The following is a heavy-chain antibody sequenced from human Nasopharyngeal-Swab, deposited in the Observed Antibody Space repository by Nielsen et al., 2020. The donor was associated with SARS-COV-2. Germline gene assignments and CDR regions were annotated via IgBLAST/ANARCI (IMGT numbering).Heavy chain of an antibody. CDR1: AGTFSSYA. CDR3: AGWITMIRGATFDI. J-gene: IGHJ3*02. V-gene: IGHV1-69*13. Sequence: SVKVSCKASAGTFSSYAVSWVRQAPGQGLEWMGGIIPIFGTANYAQKFQGRVTITADESTSTALMELSSLRSEDTAVYYCAGWITMIRGATFDIWGQGTMVTVSS. CDR2: IIPIFGTA. D-gene: IGHD3-10*01.